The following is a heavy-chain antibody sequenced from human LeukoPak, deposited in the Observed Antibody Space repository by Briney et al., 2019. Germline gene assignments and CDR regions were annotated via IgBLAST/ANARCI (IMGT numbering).Heavy chain of an antibody. V-gene: IGHV3-30-3*01. Sequence: GRSLTLSCAASGFTFSSYSMKGGRQAGGKGVEGVAVISDDGSNIYYADSVKGGFTISRDNSQDTLYLQMNSLGGEDTAVYYCARESVFDSWGQGTLVTVSS. CDR3: ARESVFDS. CDR2: ISDDGSNI. CDR1: GFTFSSYS. J-gene: IGHJ4*02.